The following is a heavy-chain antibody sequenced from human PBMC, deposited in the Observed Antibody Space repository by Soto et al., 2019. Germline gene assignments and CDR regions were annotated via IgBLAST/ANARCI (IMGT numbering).Heavy chain of an antibody. J-gene: IGHJ6*02. D-gene: IGHD4-17*01. CDR1: GDSVSSNTAA. CDR2: TYYRSKWYN. CDR3: ARDRKDYGGNPRAGYYYYGMDV. Sequence: SQTLSLTCVIPGDSVSSNTAAWNWIRQSPSRGLEWLGRTYYRSKWYNDYAVSVKSRITINPDTSKTQFSLQLNSVTPEDTAVYYCARDRKDYGGNPRAGYYYYGMDVWGQGTTVTVS. V-gene: IGHV6-1*01.